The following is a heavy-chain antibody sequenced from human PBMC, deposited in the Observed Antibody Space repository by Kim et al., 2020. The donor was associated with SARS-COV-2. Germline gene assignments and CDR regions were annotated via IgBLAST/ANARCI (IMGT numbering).Heavy chain of an antibody. D-gene: IGHD2-21*01. CDR3: ARDHMGSGAFDI. CDR1: GGSISSGGYY. V-gene: IGHV4-31*03. CDR2: IYYSGST. Sequence: SETLSLTCTVSGGSISSGGYYWSWIRQHPGKGLEWIGYIYYSGSTYYNPSLKSRVTISVDTSKNQFSLKLSSVTAADTAAYYCARDHMGSGAFDIWGQGTMVTVSS. J-gene: IGHJ3*02.